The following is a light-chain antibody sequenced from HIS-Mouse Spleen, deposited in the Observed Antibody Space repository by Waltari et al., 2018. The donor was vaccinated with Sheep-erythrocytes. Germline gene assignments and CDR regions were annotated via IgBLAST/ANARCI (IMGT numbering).Light chain of an antibody. CDR2: GAS. J-gene: IGKJ1*01. V-gene: IGKV3-15*01. CDR1: QSVSSN. Sequence: EIVMTQSPATLSVSPGERATLSCRASQSVSSNLAWYQQKPGQAPRLLSYGASTRATGIPARFSGSGSVTEFTLTISSMQSEDFAVYYCQQYNNWPWTFGQGTKVEIK. CDR3: QQYNNWPWT.